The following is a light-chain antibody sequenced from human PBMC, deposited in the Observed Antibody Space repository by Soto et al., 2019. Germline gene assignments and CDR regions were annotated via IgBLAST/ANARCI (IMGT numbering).Light chain of an antibody. CDR3: SSHGGINNVV. CDR1: SSDIGGYDY. Sequence: QSALTQPPSASGSPGQSVTISCTGTSSDIGGYDYVSWYQHHPGKAPKLMIYEVTKRPSGVPDRFSGSKSGNMASLTVSGLQAEDEGDYYCSSHGGINNVVFGGGTKLTVL. V-gene: IGLV2-8*01. CDR2: EVT. J-gene: IGLJ3*02.